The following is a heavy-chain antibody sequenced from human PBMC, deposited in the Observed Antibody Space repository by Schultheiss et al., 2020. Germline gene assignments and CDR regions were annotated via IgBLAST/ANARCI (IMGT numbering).Heavy chain of an antibody. CDR3: AGGYSYGSDY. V-gene: IGHV4-59*01. CDR2: IYYSGST. J-gene: IGHJ4*02. Sequence: SQTLSLTCAVSGDSSPSGYYWSWIRQPLGKGLEWIGYIYYSGSTNYNPSLKSRVTISGDTSKNQISLKLSSVTAADTAVYYCAGGYSYGSDYWGQGTLVTVSS. D-gene: IGHD5-18*01. CDR1: GDSSPSGYY.